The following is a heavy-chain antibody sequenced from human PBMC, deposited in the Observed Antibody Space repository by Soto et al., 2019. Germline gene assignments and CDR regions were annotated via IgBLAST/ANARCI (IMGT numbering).Heavy chain of an antibody. J-gene: IGHJ4*02. CDR1: GFTFSSYW. Sequence: EVQLVESGGGLVQPGGSLRLSCAASGFTFSSYWMHWVRQVPGKGLEWVSRINSDGSSTGYADSVMGRFTISRDNAKNTLYLQMNSLRAEDTAVYYCARDQGYCSGGSCYVAGYWGQGTLVTVSS. V-gene: IGHV3-74*01. D-gene: IGHD2-15*01. CDR3: ARDQGYCSGGSCYVAGY. CDR2: INSDGSST.